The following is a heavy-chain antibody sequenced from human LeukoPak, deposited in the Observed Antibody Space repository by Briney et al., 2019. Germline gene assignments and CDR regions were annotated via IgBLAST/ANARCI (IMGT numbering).Heavy chain of an antibody. CDR1: GYTFTSYE. Sequence: GAPVKVSCKASGYTFTSYEINCVRQATGQGLEWIGWRNPISGNTGYAQKFQGRVTITRNTSISTAYMELSSLRSEDTAVYYCARTYYDFWSGYYTLGGYSYYYMDVWGKGTTVTVSS. J-gene: IGHJ6*03. D-gene: IGHD3-3*01. CDR2: RNPISGNT. CDR3: ARTYYDFWSGYYTLGGYSYYYMDV. V-gene: IGHV1-8*03.